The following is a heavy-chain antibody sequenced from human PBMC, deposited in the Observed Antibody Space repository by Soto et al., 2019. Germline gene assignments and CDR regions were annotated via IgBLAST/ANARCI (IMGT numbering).Heavy chain of an antibody. CDR2: IYYSGST. V-gene: IGHV4-39*01. J-gene: IGHJ4*02. Sequence: SETLSLTCTVSGGSISSSSYYWGWIRQPPGKGLEWIGSIYYSGSTYYNPSLKSRVTISVDTSKNQFSLKLSSVTAADMAVYYCARRFHRSYYFDYWGQGTLVTVSS. D-gene: IGHD3-10*01. CDR3: ARRFHRSYYFDY. CDR1: GGSISSSSYY.